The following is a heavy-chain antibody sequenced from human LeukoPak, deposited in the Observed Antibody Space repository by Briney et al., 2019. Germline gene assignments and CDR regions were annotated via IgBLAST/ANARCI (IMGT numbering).Heavy chain of an antibody. J-gene: IGHJ6*03. Sequence: ASVKVSCKASGGTFLNYAITWVRQAPGQGLEWVGGIIPISGTTNYAQTFQGRVTITSDESTSTAYMELSSLISNDTAVYYCARTRSAVVVIPTAIMGWDYYYFMDVWGKGTTVTVSS. CDR1: GGTFLNYA. CDR2: IIPISGTT. CDR3: ARTRSAVVVIPTAIMGWDYYYFMDV. D-gene: IGHD2-2*02. V-gene: IGHV1-69*13.